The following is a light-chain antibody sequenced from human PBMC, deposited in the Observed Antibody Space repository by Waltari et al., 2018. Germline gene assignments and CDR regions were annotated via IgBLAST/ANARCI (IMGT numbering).Light chain of an antibody. Sequence: DMQMTQSPLSLSASVGDKVTITCRASQTVASYLAWYQQKPGKPPKVLIYGASILPSGDPSRFSGSGSVTDFTLTINGLQPEDVGTYYCQRYPNAPYTFGPGTKVEIK. CDR3: QRYPNAPYT. J-gene: IGKJ2*01. CDR1: QTVASY. CDR2: GAS. V-gene: IGKV1-27*01.